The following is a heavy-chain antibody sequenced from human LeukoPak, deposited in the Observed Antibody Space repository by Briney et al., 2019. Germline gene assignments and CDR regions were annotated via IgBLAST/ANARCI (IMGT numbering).Heavy chain of an antibody. CDR3: ARAGDDFWSGYFPRPNDY. CDR1: SGSFSGYY. V-gene: IGHV4-34*01. D-gene: IGHD3-3*01. Sequence: SETLSLTCAVYSGSFSGYYWSWIRQPPGKGLEWIGEINHSGSTNYNPSLKSRVTISVDTSKNQFSLKLSSVTAADTAVYYCARAGDDFWSGYFPRPNDYWGQGTLVTVSS. J-gene: IGHJ4*02. CDR2: INHSGST.